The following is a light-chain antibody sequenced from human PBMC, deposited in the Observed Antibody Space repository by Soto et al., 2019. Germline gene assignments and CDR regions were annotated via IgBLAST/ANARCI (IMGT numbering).Light chain of an antibody. CDR2: AVS. V-gene: IGLV2-14*01. J-gene: IGLJ1*01. CDR1: SSDVGGYNY. CDR3: SSYTTSSTLV. Sequence: QSALTQPASVSGSPGQSITISCTGTSSDVGGYNYVSWYQQYPGKAPKLLIYAVSNRPSGVSNHFSGSKSGNTASLTISGLQAEDEADYYCSSYTTSSTLVFGTGTKLTVL.